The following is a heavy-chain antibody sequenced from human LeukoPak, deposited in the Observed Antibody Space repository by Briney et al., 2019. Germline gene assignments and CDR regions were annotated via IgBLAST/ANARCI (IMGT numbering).Heavy chain of an antibody. D-gene: IGHD3-9*01. V-gene: IGHV4-59*01. CDR2: IYYSGST. CDR1: GGSICSYY. J-gene: IGHJ5*02. Sequence: PSETLSLTCTVSGGSICSYYWSWIRQPPGKGLEWIGYIYYSGSTNYNPSLKSRVTISVDTSKNQFSLKLSSVTAADTAVYCCARLTGYSSESWFDPWGQGTLVTVSS. CDR3: ARLTGYSSESWFDP.